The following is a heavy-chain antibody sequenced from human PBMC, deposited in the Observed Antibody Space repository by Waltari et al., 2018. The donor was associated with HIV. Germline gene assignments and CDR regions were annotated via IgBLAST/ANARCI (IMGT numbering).Heavy chain of an antibody. Sequence: QVQLVQSGAAVKKPGASVTVSCKASGYTFTTYDINWVRQATGQGLEWLGWMNPNSGNTGYAQKFQGRVTMTRNTSMSTAYMELSSLTSDDTAIYYCARRVSGKPFDFWGQGTLITVSS. J-gene: IGHJ4*02. CDR2: MNPNSGNT. V-gene: IGHV1-8*01. CDR1: GYTFTTYD. D-gene: IGHD5-12*01. CDR3: ARRVSGKPFDF.